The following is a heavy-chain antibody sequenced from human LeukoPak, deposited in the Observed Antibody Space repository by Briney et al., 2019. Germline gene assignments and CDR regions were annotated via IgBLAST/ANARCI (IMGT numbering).Heavy chain of an antibody. Sequence: GGSLKLSCAASGFTFSGSAMHWVRQASGKGLEWLGRIRSKADSYTTAYAASVKGRFIVSRDDSKNTAYLQMNSLKTEDTAVYYCRAAADLNDYWGQGTLVTVSS. CDR3: RAAADLNDY. CDR2: IRSKADSYTT. D-gene: IGHD6-13*01. J-gene: IGHJ4*02. V-gene: IGHV3-73*01. CDR1: GFTFSGSA.